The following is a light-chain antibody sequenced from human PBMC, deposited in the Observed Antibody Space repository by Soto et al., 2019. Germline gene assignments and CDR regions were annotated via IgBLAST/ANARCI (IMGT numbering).Light chain of an antibody. Sequence: QSVLTQPASVSGSPGQSITISCSGTNSDVGTYNYVSWYQHHPGKAPRVIIYEVSNRPSGVSNRFSGSKSGNTASLTISGLQAEDEADYYCISYTSSNDHVVFGGGTQLTVL. CDR2: EVS. CDR1: NSDVGTYNY. CDR3: ISYTSSNDHVV. J-gene: IGLJ2*01. V-gene: IGLV2-14*01.